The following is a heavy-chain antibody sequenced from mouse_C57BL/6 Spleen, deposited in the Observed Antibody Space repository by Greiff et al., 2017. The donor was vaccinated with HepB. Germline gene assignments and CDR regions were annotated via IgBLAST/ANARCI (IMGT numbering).Heavy chain of an antibody. J-gene: IGHJ2*01. CDR1: GFTFSSSG. V-gene: IGHV5-6*02. Sequence: KVVESGGDLVKPGGSLKLSCAASGFTFSSSGMSWVRQTPDKRLEWVATISSGGSYTYYPDSVKGRFTISRDNAKNTLYLQMSSLKSEYTAMYYCARVYYYGSSYYFDYWGQGTTLTVSS. CDR2: ISSGGSYT. CDR3: ARVYYYGSSYYFDY. D-gene: IGHD1-1*01.